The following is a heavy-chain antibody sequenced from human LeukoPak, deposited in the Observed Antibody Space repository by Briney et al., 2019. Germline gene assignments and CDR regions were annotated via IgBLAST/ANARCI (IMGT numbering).Heavy chain of an antibody. CDR3: ASPTGKYYDFWSGYSHAFDI. V-gene: IGHV4-34*01. CDR1: GGSFSGYY. J-gene: IGHJ3*02. D-gene: IGHD3-3*01. CDR2: IYHSGST. Sequence: SETLSLTCAVYGGSFSGYYWTWIRQPPGKGLEWIGYIYHSGSTYYNPSLKSRVTISVDRSKNQFSLKLSSVTAADTAVYYCASPTGKYYDFWSGYSHAFDIWGQGTMVTVSS.